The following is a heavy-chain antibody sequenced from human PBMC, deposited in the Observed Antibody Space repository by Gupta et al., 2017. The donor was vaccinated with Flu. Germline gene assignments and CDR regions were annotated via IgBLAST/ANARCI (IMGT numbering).Heavy chain of an antibody. Sequence: QVQLVQSGAEVKKPGASVKVSCKASGYTCTSYDITWVRPATRQGLEWMGWMNPNSGNTGYAQKFQGRVTMTRNTSISTAYMELSSLRSEDTAVYYCARGAGLWDIVFYYYYGMDVWGQGTTVTVSS. CDR2: MNPNSGNT. V-gene: IGHV1-8*01. J-gene: IGHJ6*02. D-gene: IGHD2-15*01. CDR3: ARGAGLWDIVFYYYYGMDV. CDR1: GYTCTSYD.